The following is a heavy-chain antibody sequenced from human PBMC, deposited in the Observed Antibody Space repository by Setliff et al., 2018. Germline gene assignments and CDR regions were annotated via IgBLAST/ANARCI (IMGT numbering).Heavy chain of an antibody. CDR1: GFTFSIYS. D-gene: IGHD3-3*01. J-gene: IGHJ4*02. Sequence: PGGSLRLPCAASGFTFSIYSMSWVRQAPGKGLEWVALISATGGATYYADSVKGRFTIFRDNSKNSLYLQMNDLRAEDTAVYYCAKDVAITIFGVVTSSPHWGQGTLVTVSS. CDR2: ISATGGAT. CDR3: AKDVAITIFGVVTSSPH. V-gene: IGHV3-23*01.